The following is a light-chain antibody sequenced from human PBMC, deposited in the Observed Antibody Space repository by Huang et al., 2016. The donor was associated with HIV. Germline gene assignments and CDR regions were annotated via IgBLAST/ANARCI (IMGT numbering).Light chain of an antibody. J-gene: IGKJ4*01. CDR1: QTVSSY. V-gene: IGKV3-11*01. Sequence: EIVLTQSPATLSLSPGERATLPCRASQTVSSYLAWYQQKPGQAPRLLIYDASNRATGIPARCSGSGSGTDFTLTISSLEPEDFAVYYCQLRSTWPGDTFGGGTKVEIK. CDR3: QLRSTWPGDT. CDR2: DAS.